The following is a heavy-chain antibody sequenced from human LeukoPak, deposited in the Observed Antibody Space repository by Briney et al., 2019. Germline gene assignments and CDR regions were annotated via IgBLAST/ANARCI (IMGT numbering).Heavy chain of an antibody. J-gene: IGHJ5*02. CDR2: IYYSGST. CDR3: ARSLGGYWFDP. CDR1: GGSISSGGHS. V-gene: IGHV4-31*03. Sequence: SETLSLTCTVSGGSISSGGHSWSWIRQHPRKGLEWIGYIYYSGSTYYNPSLKSRVTISVDTSKDQFSLKLSSVTATDTAVYYCARSLGGYWFDPWGQGILVTVSS.